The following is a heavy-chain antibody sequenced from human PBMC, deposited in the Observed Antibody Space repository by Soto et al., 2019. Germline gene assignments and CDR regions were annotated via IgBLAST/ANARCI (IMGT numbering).Heavy chain of an antibody. V-gene: IGHV3-21*01. D-gene: IGHD3-22*01. CDR2: SSSSSSYL. CDR3: ARDHYYDSSGYYNDAFDI. Sequence: PGGPMRLSNAASAFTFSSYSVNWISPAPGKGLEWVSSSSSSSSYLYYADSVKGRFTISRDNAKNSLYLQMNSLRAEDTAVYYCARDHYYDSSGYYNDAFDIWGQGTMVTGSS. J-gene: IGHJ3*02. CDR1: AFTFSSYS.